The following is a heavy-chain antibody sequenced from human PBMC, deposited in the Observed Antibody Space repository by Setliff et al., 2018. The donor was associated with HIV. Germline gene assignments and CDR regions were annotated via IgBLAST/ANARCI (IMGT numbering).Heavy chain of an antibody. V-gene: IGHV4-34*01. J-gene: IGHJ4*02. Sequence: SETLSLTCAVHGESLSPYFWSWIRQTPGKGLEWIGEINHSGSSNYNPSLKSRVTLSVDTSKNQFSLNLTSMTAADTAVYYCARGLGMVESTTPFDYWGQGTLVTV. CDR3: ARGLGMVESTTPFDY. D-gene: IGHD1-26*01. CDR2: INHSGSS. CDR1: GESLSPYF.